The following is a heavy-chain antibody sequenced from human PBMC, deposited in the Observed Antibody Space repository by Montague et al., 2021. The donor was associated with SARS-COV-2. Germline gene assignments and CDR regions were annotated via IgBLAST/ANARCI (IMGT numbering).Heavy chain of an antibody. D-gene: IGHD2-2*01. Sequence: SETLSLTCSVSGGSISNYFWSWIRQTPGKGLEWIGYIYNGGSTDYNPSLKSRVTISVDTSKNQFSVKLSSVTVADTAVYYCAKTSGGSYYYPKDVWGQGITVTVSS. V-gene: IGHV4-59*01. J-gene: IGHJ6*02. CDR1: GGSISNYF. CDR2: IYNGGST. CDR3: AKTSGGSYYYPKDV.